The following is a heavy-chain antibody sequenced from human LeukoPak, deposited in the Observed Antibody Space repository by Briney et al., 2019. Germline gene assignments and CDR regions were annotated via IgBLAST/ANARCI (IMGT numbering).Heavy chain of an antibody. Sequence: GGSLRLSCAASGFTFSSYWMSWVRQAPGKGLEWVGRIKSKTDGGTTDYAAPVKGRFTISRDDSKNTLYLQMNSLKTEDTAVYYCTTDMYSSSWYYYYYYMDVWGKGTTVTVSS. CDR1: GFTFSSYW. V-gene: IGHV3-15*01. J-gene: IGHJ6*03. CDR3: TTDMYSSSWYYYYYYMDV. CDR2: IKSKTDGGTT. D-gene: IGHD6-13*01.